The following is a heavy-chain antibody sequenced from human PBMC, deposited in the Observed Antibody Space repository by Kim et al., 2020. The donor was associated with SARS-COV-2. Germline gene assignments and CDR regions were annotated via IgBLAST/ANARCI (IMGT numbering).Heavy chain of an antibody. J-gene: IGHJ4*02. D-gene: IGHD3-10*01. CDR3: GRDWDGSGASIDY. CDR2: IKTDGSVE. V-gene: IGHV3-7*03. Sequence: GGSLRLSCAAAGFSFSRHWMSWVRQAPGKGLEWVAVIKTDGSVEDYVDAVKGRFTISRDNAKNSLYLQMNTVTAEDTAVYYCGRDWDGSGASIDYWGQGALVIVSS. CDR1: GFSFSRHW.